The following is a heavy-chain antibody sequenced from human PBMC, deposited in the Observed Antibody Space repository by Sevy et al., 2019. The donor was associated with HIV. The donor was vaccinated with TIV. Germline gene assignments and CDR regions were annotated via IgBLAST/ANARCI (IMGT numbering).Heavy chain of an antibody. CDR2: ISTDGST. CDR3: ARTSRVTLILIVRIGRHFDL. CDR1: GFSVSSSY. J-gene: IGHJ2*01. D-gene: IGHD3-22*01. V-gene: IGHV3-53*01. Sequence: GGSLRLSCAASGFSVSSSYVTWVRQAPGKGLEWVSVISTDGSTYYADSVKGRFTISRDSSKNTLSLKMNSLRGEDTDVYYCARTSRVTLILIVRIGRHFDLWGRGTLVTVSS.